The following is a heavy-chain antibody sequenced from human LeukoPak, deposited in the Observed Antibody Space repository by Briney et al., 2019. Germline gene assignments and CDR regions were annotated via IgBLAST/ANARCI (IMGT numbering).Heavy chain of an antibody. CDR1: RTTCIHYW. CDR2: INQDGSEK. D-gene: IGHD1-26*01. Sequence: PGGTLRISCAASRTTCIHYWMSWVRQAPGKGLERVANINQDGSEKYYVDSVKGRFIISRDNAENSVYLHMNSLRAEDTAVYYCARDVRNRVGLNYYHQYMDVWGIGTTVTVSS. CDR3: ARDVRNRVGLNYYHQYMDV. J-gene: IGHJ6*03. V-gene: IGHV3-7*01.